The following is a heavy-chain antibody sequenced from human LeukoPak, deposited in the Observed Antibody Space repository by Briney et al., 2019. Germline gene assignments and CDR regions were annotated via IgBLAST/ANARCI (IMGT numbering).Heavy chain of an antibody. CDR2: IYYSGST. CDR1: GGSISSYY. J-gene: IGHJ3*02. CDR3: ARKTTAGPTKAAFDI. V-gene: IGHV4-59*01. D-gene: IGHD2-21*02. Sequence: SETLSLTCTVSGGSISSYYWSWIRQPPGKGLEWIGYIYYSGSTNYNPSLKSRVTISVDTSKNQFSLKLSSVTAADTAVYYCARKTTAGPTKAAFDIWGQGTMVAVST.